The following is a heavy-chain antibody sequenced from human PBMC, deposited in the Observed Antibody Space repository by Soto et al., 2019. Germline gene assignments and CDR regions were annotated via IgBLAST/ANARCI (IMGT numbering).Heavy chain of an antibody. CDR1: GGSIRSGGDY. J-gene: IGHJ6*02. V-gene: IGHV4-31*03. CDR3: ARADYGDYLYGMDV. D-gene: IGHD4-17*01. Sequence: SETLSLTCTVSGGSIRSGGDYWSWIRQHPGKGLEWIGYIYYSGSTYYNPSLKSRVTISVDTSKNQFSLKLSSVTAADTAVYYCARADYGDYLYGMDVWGQGTTGTVSS. CDR2: IYYSGST.